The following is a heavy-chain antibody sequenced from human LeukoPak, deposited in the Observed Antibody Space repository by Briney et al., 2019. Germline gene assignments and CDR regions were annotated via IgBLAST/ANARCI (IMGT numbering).Heavy chain of an antibody. J-gene: IGHJ4*02. D-gene: IGHD3-22*01. V-gene: IGHV3-21*01. Sequence: GGSLRLSCAASGFTFSSYSMNWVRQAPGKGLEWVSSISSSSSYIYYADSVKGRFTISRDNAKNSLYLQMNSLRAEDTAVYYCARGEGSSGYYYTNWGQGTLVTVSS. CDR2: ISSSSSYI. CDR1: GFTFSSYS. CDR3: ARGEGSSGYYYTN.